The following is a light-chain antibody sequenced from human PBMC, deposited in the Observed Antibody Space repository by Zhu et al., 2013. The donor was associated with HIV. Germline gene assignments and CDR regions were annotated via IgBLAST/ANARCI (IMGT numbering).Light chain of an antibody. V-gene: IGKV2-28*01. J-gene: IGKJ1*01. CDR1: QSLLHSNGYNY. CDR3: MQALQTPRT. CDR2: LGS. Sequence: EIVMTQTPLSLSLTPGEPASISCRSSQSLLHSNGYNYLDWYLQKPGQSPQLLIYLGSNRASGVPDRFSGSGSGTDFTLKISRVEAEDVGVYYCMQALQTPRTFGQGTKVEIK.